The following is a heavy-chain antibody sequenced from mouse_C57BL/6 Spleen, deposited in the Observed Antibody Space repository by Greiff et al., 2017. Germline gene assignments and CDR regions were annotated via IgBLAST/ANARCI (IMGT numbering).Heavy chain of an antibody. CDR3: ARIHYDYYAMDY. D-gene: IGHD1-1*02. CDR1: GYAFTNYL. CDR2: INPGSGGT. J-gene: IGHJ4*01. V-gene: IGHV1-54*01. Sequence: QVQLKESGAELVRPGTSVKVSCKASGYAFTNYLIEWVKQRPGQGLEWIGVINPGSGGTNYNEKFKGKATLTADKSSSTAYMQLSSLTSADAAVYFCARIHYDYYAMDYWGQGTSVTVSS.